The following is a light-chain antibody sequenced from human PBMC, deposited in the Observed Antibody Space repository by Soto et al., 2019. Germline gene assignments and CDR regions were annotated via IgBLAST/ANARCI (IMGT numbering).Light chain of an antibody. J-gene: IGKJ5*01. V-gene: IGKV2-28*01. Sequence: DIVMTQSPLSLPVTPGEPASISCRSSQSLLNSNGYNYLDWYLQKPGQSPQLLIYLGSNRASGVPDRFSGSGSGTDFTLSISTVEAGDVGVYYCMQALQAPITFGQGTRLEIK. CDR2: LGS. CDR3: MQALQAPIT. CDR1: QSLLNSNGYNY.